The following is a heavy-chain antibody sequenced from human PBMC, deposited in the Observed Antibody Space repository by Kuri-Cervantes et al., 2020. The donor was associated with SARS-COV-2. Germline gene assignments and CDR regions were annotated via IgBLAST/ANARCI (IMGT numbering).Heavy chain of an antibody. D-gene: IGHD2-2*02. CDR2: ISSSSQTI. CDR3: ARDRPLYQLLYDGFDY. CDR1: EFTFSAYG. J-gene: IGHJ4*02. Sequence: GGSLRLSCAASEFTFSAYGMNWVRQAPGKGLEWVSYISSSSQTIDYADSVKGRFTVSRDNAKNSLYLQMNSLRAEDTAVYYCARDRPLYQLLYDGFDYWGQGTLVTVSS. V-gene: IGHV3-48*01.